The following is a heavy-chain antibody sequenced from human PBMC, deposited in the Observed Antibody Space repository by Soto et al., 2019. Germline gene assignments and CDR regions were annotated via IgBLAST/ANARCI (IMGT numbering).Heavy chain of an antibody. CDR3: ARGYCSGGSCYRVFDY. V-gene: IGHV4-4*07. J-gene: IGHJ4*02. Sequence: PSETLSLTCTVCGGSISSYDCSWIRQPAWKGLEWIGRIYTSGSTNYNPSLKSRVTMSVDTSKNQFSLKLSSVTAADTAVYYCARGYCSGGSCYRVFDYWGQGNLVAVSS. CDR1: GGSISSYD. CDR2: IYTSGST. D-gene: IGHD2-15*01.